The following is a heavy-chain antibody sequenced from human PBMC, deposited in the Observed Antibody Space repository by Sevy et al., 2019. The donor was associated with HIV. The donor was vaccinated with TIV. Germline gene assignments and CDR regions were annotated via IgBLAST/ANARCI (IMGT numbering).Heavy chain of an antibody. CDR2: FKSKIHGGTT. CDR3: TRGSGSQSIFDY. Sequence: GGSLRLSCTASGFIFGDYGMSWVRQAPGKGLEWIAFFKSKIHGGTTENAASVKGRFTISRDDSKNFVYLQMSNLKTEDTAVYYCTRGSGSQSIFDYWGQGTLVTVSS. D-gene: IGHD1-26*01. CDR1: GFIFGDYG. J-gene: IGHJ4*02. V-gene: IGHV3-49*04.